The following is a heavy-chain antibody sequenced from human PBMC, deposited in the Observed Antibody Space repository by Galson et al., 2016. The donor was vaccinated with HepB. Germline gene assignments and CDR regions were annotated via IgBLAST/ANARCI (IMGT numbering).Heavy chain of an antibody. CDR2: ISPSGRT. Sequence: TLSLTCTVSGDSISSISSGTYFWSWIRQPAGKGLEWIGRISPSGRTNYNPSLKSRVTISVDTSKNHFSLKLTSVTAADTAVYYCAREGTGAAGHCGYWGQGALVTVSS. J-gene: IGHJ4*02. CDR1: GDSISSISSGTYF. CDR3: AREGTGAAGHCGY. V-gene: IGHV4-61*02. D-gene: IGHD6-13*01.